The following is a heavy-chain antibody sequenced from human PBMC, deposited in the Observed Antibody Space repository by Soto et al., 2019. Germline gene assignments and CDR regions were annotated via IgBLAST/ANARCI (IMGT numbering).Heavy chain of an antibody. CDR1: GLIVSSNY. D-gene: IGHD3-10*01. CDR3: ARDRPGDEGDGFDI. Sequence: DVQLVETGGGLIQPGGSLRLSCAASGLIVSSNYMNWVRQAPGKGLEWVSVLYSGGSTHYAGSVKGRFIISRDNSKNTLNLQMNSLRAEDKAVYYCARDRPGDEGDGFDIWGHGTMVTVSS. V-gene: IGHV3-53*02. J-gene: IGHJ3*02. CDR2: LYSGGST.